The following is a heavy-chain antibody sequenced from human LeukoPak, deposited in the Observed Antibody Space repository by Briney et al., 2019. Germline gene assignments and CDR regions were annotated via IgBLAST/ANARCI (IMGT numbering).Heavy chain of an antibody. CDR3: VRSSGSMDV. CDR1: GFIFSSYA. CDR2: ISNNGGTT. Sequence: GGSLRLSCSASGFIFSSYAMYWVRQAPGKGLEYVSAISNNGGTTYFADSVKGRFTISRDNSKNTLYLQMSSLRPEDTAVYYCVRSSGSMDVWGQGTTVTVSS. V-gene: IGHV3-64D*06. J-gene: IGHJ6*02. D-gene: IGHD3-10*01.